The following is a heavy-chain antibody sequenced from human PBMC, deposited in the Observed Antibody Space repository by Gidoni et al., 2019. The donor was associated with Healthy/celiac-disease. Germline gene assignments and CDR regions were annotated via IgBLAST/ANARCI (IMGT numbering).Heavy chain of an antibody. D-gene: IGHD2-2*01. V-gene: IGHV4-34*01. CDR1: GGSFSGYY. CDR2: INHSGST. J-gene: IGHJ4*02. CDR3: ARGRPAGSSFDY. Sequence: QVQLQQWGAGLLTPSETLSLTCAVYGGSFSGYYWSWIRQPPGKGLEWIGEINHSGSTNYNPSLKSRVTISVDTSKNQFSLKLSSVTAADTAVYYCARGRPAGSSFDYWGQGTLVTVSS.